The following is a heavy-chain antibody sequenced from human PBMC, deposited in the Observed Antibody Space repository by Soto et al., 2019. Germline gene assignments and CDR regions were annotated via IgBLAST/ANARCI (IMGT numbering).Heavy chain of an antibody. CDR1: GFSFGTFV. D-gene: IGHD6-19*01. V-gene: IGHV3-23*01. CDR3: AKNGQWLATPPEA. J-gene: IGHJ4*02. CDR2: ITDSGYTA. Sequence: PGGSLRLPCAASGFSFGTFVMTWFRQAPGGGLEWVASITDSGYTASYAETVEGRFTVSRDNSKNKLHLQMNDLRAEDTATYYCAKNGQWLATPPEAWGQGTLVTVSS.